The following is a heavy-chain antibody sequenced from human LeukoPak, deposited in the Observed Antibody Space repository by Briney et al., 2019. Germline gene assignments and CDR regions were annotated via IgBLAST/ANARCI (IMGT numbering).Heavy chain of an antibody. CDR3: ARAPLWFGEFGFDP. CDR1: GYTFTGYY. CDR2: INPNSGGT. D-gene: IGHD3-10*01. J-gene: IGHJ5*02. Sequence: ASVEVSCKASGYTFTGYYMRWVRQAPGQGLEWMGWINPNSGGTNYAQKFQGRVTMTRDTSISTAYMELSRLRSDDTAVYYCARAPLWFGEFGFDPWGQGTLVTVSS. V-gene: IGHV1-2*02.